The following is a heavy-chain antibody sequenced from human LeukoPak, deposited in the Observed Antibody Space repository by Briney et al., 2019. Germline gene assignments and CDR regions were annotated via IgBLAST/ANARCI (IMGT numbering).Heavy chain of an antibody. D-gene: IGHD3-22*01. CDR1: GFTFSNCW. V-gene: IGHV3-7*05. J-gene: IGHJ3*02. Sequence: GGSLRLSCVASGFTFSNCWMTWVRQAPGKGLEWVADIDQSGGAMNYVDSVKGRFTMSRHTSKNTLDLQMNSLRVEDSAVYYCTRWKMEGIVVDVFDIWGQGTRVTVSS. CDR2: IDQSGGAM. CDR3: TRWKMEGIVVDVFDI.